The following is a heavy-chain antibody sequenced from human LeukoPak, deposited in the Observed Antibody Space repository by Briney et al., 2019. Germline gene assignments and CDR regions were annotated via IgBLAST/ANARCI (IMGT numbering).Heavy chain of an antibody. V-gene: IGHV3-7*01. Sequence: GGSLRLSCAASGFTFSSYWMSWVRQAPGKGLEWVANIKQDGSEKYYVDSVKGRFTISRDNAKNSLYLQMNSLRAEDTAVYYCASLYGSGSYSSDWFDPWGQGTLVTVSS. CDR2: IKQDGSEK. CDR1: GFTFSSYW. J-gene: IGHJ5*02. D-gene: IGHD3-10*01. CDR3: ASLYGSGSYSSDWFDP.